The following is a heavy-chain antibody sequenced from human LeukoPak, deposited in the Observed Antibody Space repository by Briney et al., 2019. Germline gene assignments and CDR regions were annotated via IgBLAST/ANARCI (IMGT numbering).Heavy chain of an antibody. V-gene: IGHV3-49*03. D-gene: IGHD6-19*01. CDR2: ISGGTT. CDR1: GFTFGDYL. J-gene: IGHJ4*02. CDR3: SRGSGWSSVY. Sequence: GGSLRLSCTASGFTFGDYLMSWFRQAPGKGLEWIGFISGGTTEYAASVKGRFTISRDDSTSIAYLQMNSLTTEDTAVYYCSRGSGWSSVYWGQGTLVTVSS.